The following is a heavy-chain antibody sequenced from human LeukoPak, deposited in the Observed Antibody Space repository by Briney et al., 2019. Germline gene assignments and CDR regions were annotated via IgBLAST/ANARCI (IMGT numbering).Heavy chain of an antibody. D-gene: IGHD6-19*01. CDR1: GYTFTSYG. Sequence: ASVKVSCKASGYTFTSYGISWVRQAPGQGLECMGWISAYNGNTNYAQKLQGRVTMTTDTSTSTAYMELRSLRSDDTAVYYCARERGVAVAGEGVDPWGQGTLVTVSS. V-gene: IGHV1-18*01. CDR2: ISAYNGNT. J-gene: IGHJ5*02. CDR3: ARERGVAVAGEGVDP.